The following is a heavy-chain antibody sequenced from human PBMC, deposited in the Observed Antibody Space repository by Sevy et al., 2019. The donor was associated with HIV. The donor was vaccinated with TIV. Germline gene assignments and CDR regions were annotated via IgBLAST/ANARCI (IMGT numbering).Heavy chain of an antibody. CDR2: ISSSGSTI. V-gene: IGHV3-11*01. Sequence: GGSLRLSCAASGFTFSDYYMSWIRQAPGKGLEWVSYISSSGSTIYYADSVKGRFTISRDNAKNSLYLQMNSLRAEDTAVYYGARVWDDSSGPSGFDYWGQGTLVTVSS. CDR1: GFTFSDYY. CDR3: ARVWDDSSGPSGFDY. D-gene: IGHD3-22*01. J-gene: IGHJ4*02.